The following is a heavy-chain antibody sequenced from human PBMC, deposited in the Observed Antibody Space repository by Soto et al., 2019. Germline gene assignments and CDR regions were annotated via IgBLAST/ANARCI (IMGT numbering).Heavy chain of an antibody. J-gene: IGHJ5*02. Sequence: SETLSLTCTVSGGSISSYYWSWIRQPPGKGLEWIGYIYYSGSTNYNPSLKSRVTVSVDTSKNQFSLKLSSVTAADTAVYYCARDGGYCSSTSCYTGGLGWFDPWGQGTLVTVSS. CDR2: IYYSGST. CDR3: ARDGGYCSSTSCYTGGLGWFDP. V-gene: IGHV4-59*01. D-gene: IGHD2-2*02. CDR1: GGSISSYY.